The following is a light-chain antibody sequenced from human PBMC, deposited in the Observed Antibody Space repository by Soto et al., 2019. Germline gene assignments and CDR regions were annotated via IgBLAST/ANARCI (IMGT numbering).Light chain of an antibody. CDR3: QVLDSSSDHYV. Sequence: SYELTQPPSVSVAPGKTARITCGGNNIGSKSVHWYQQKPGQAPVLVIYYDSDRPSGIPERFSGSNSGNTGTLTISRGEAGDEADYYRQVLDSSSDHYVLGTGTKLTVL. CDR1: NIGSKS. J-gene: IGLJ1*01. CDR2: YDS. V-gene: IGLV3-21*04.